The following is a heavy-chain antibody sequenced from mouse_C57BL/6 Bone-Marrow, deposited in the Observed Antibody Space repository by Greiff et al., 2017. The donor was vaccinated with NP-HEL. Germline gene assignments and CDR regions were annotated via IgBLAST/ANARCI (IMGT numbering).Heavy chain of an antibody. CDR1: GYTFTSYW. CDR3: ARAGSSYRFAY. CDR2: IHPNSGST. Sequence: QVQLQQPGAELVKPGASVKLSCQASGYTFTSYWMHWVKQRPGQGLEWIGMIHPNSGSTNYNEKFKSKATLTVDKSSSTAYMQLSSLTSEDSAVYYCARAGSSYRFAYWGQGTLVTVSA. V-gene: IGHV1-64*01. D-gene: IGHD1-1*01. J-gene: IGHJ3*01.